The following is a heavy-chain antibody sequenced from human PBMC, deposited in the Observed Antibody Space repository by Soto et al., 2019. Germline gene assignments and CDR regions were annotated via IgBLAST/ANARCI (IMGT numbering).Heavy chain of an antibody. V-gene: IGHV4-39*01. J-gene: IGHJ4*02. D-gene: IGHD4-17*01. CDR1: GASFSESSHY. CDR2: IYYTGRT. CDR3: ARHLGYYGDWAFDF. Sequence: QLLLQESGPGRVEPSETLSLTCAVSGASFSESSHYWAWIRQPPGKGLEWIASIYYTGRTFYSPPLKIRLTISIDTSRNQFSLNLSSVTAADMAVYDCARHLGYYGDWAFDFWGQGTLVPVSS.